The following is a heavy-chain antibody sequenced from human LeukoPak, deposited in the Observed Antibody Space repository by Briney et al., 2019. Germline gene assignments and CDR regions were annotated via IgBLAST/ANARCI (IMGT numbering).Heavy chain of an antibody. CDR3: ARERITMVREGGMDV. D-gene: IGHD3-10*01. V-gene: IGHV1-2*02. Sequence: ASVKVSCKASGYTFTGYYMHWVRQAPGQGLEWMGWINPNSGGTNYAQKFQGRVTMTRDTSISTAYMELSRLRSDDTAVYYCARERITMVREGGMDVWGQGTTVTVSS. CDR1: GYTFTGYY. J-gene: IGHJ6*02. CDR2: INPNSGGT.